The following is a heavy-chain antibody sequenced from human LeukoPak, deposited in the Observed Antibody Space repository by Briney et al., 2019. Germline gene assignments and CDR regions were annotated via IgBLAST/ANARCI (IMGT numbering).Heavy chain of an antibody. CDR1: GGSISSGGYY. CDR2: IYNGGST. V-gene: IGHV3-53*01. CDR3: ANVYGLDV. Sequence: ETLSLTCTVSGGSISSGGYYWSWVRQAPGKGLEWVSVIYNGGSTYYADSVKGRFTISRDNSKNTLYLQMNSLRADDTAVYYCANVYGLDVWGQGTTVTVSS. D-gene: IGHD3-16*01. J-gene: IGHJ6*02.